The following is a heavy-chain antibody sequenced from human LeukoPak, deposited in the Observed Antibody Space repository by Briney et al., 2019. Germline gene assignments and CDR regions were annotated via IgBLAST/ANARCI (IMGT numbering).Heavy chain of an antibody. D-gene: IGHD3-9*01. Sequence: GASVKVSCKASGYTFTSYAMHWVRQAPGQRLEWMGWINAGNGNTKYSQKFQGRVTITRDTSASTAYMELSSLRSEDTAVYYCARGNLVLRYFDWLLNAPDYWGQGTLVTVSS. CDR1: GYTFTSYA. J-gene: IGHJ4*02. CDR3: ARGNLVLRYFDWLLNAPDY. CDR2: INAGNGNT. V-gene: IGHV1-3*01.